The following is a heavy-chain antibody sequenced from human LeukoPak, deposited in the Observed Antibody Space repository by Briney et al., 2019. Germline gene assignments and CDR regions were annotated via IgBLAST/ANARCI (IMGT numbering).Heavy chain of an antibody. D-gene: IGHD6-19*01. J-gene: IGHJ2*01. CDR3: AGEAPSSGWSWYFDL. CDR1: GGSISSYY. V-gene: IGHV4-59*13. CDR2: IYYSGST. Sequence: SETLSLTCTVSGGSISSYYWSWIRQPPGKGLEWIGYIYYSGSTNYNPSLKSRVTISVDTSKNQFSLKLSSVTAADTAVYYCAGEAPSSGWSWYFDLWGRGTLVTVSS.